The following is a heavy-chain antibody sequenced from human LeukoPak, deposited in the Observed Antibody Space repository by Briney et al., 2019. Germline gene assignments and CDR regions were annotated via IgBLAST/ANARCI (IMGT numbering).Heavy chain of an antibody. CDR1: GFTFSSYV. Sequence: GGSLNLSCAASGFTFSSYVMYWVRQAPGKGLEYVSSISSNGGSTYYANSVKGRFTISRNNSKNTLYPQMGSLRAEDMAVYYCARGGQSKYDSSGYLNYFDYWGQGTLVTGSS. CDR2: ISSNGGST. J-gene: IGHJ4*02. D-gene: IGHD3-22*01. V-gene: IGHV3-64*01. CDR3: ARGGQSKYDSSGYLNYFDY.